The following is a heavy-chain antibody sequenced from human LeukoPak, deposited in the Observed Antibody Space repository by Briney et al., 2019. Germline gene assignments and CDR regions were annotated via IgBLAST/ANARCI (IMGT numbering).Heavy chain of an antibody. V-gene: IGHV4-34*01. D-gene: IGHD7-27*01. CDR1: GGSFSGYY. CDR3: ARDPRVLGFDY. Sequence: SETLSLTCAVYGGSFSGYYWSWIRQPPGKGLEWIGEINHSGSTNYNPSLKSRVTISVDTSMNQFSLKLSSVTAADTAVYYCARDPRVLGFDYWGQGTLVTVSS. CDR2: INHSGST. J-gene: IGHJ4*02.